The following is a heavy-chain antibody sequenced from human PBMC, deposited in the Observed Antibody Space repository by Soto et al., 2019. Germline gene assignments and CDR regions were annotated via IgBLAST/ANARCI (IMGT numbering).Heavy chain of an antibody. CDR1: GGSISTYY. Sequence: QVQLQGSGPRLVKPSETLSLTCTVSGGSISTYYWTWIRPPPGKGLEWIGYISYSGRTNYNPSLKSRLTISLNTSKKHFALKLSPVTAADTAVYYCARGTRATQYYYYFYGMDVWGQGTTVTVSS. J-gene: IGHJ6*02. CDR3: ARGTRATQYYYYFYGMDV. CDR2: ISYSGRT. V-gene: IGHV4-59*01.